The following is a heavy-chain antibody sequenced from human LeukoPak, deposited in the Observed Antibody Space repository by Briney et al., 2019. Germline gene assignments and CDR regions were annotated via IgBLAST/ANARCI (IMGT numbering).Heavy chain of an antibody. CDR1: GFTFSSYS. D-gene: IGHD4-17*01. Sequence: GGSLRLSCAASGFTFSSYSMNWVRQAPGKGLEWVSSISGSSSYIYYADSVKGRFTISRDNAKNSLYLQMNSLRAEDTAVYYCAKWGTVTTKPFDYWGQGTLVTVSS. V-gene: IGHV3-21*04. CDR3: AKWGTVTTKPFDY. CDR2: ISGSSSYI. J-gene: IGHJ4*02.